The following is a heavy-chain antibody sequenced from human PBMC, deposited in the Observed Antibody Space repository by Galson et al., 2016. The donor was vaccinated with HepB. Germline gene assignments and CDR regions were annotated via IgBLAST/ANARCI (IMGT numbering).Heavy chain of an antibody. J-gene: IGHJ2*01. CDR1: GFSFMSFA. CDR3: AKVTDSGWYGALDY. CDR2: ISGSGVST. V-gene: IGHV3-23*01. D-gene: IGHD6-13*01. Sequence: SLRLSCAASGFSFMSFAMSWVRQAPGKGLELVSAISGSGVSTYYIDSVKGRFTVSRANSKDTLYLQMNSLRAEDTAIYYCAKVTDSGWYGALDYWGRGTLVAVSS.